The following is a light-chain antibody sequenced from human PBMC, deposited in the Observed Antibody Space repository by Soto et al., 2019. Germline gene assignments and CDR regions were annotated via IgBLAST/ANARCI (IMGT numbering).Light chain of an antibody. J-gene: IGKJ2*01. Sequence: DIQMTQSPSFVSASVGDRVTITCRASQSIDNWLAWYQQKPGKAPKLLIYDASTLESGVSSGFSGSGSGTEFTLTISSLRPDDFAPYYCQHYDTFPYTFGQGTKVDIK. CDR1: QSIDNW. CDR2: DAS. CDR3: QHYDTFPYT. V-gene: IGKV1-5*01.